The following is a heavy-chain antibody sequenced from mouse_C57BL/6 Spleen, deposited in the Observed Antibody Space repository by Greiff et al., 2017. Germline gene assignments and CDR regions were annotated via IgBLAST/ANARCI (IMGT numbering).Heavy chain of an antibody. Sequence: QVQLQQSGPELVKPGASVKISCKASGYAFSSSWMNWVKQRPGKGLEWIGRIYPGDGDTNYNGKFKGKATLTADKSSSTAYMQLSSLTSEDSAIYFYASKLLYAMDDWGQGTSVTVSS. V-gene: IGHV1-82*01. CDR2: IYPGDGDT. CDR3: ASKLLYAMDD. J-gene: IGHJ4*01. CDR1: GYAFSSSW.